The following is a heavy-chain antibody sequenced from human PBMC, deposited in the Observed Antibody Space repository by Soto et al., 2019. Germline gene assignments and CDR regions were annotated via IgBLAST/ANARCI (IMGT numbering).Heavy chain of an antibody. Sequence: QVQLVESGGGVVQTGGSLRLSCVASGFTFRNYGMHWVRQAPGQGLEWVAVIWYDGSQKYEAESVKGRFTISRDNYKNMLYLRRGNLRHEDTAVYYCATLRRGSGWYIDWWGQGPLVLVSS. D-gene: IGHD6-19*01. CDR1: GFTFRNYG. V-gene: IGHV3-33*01. J-gene: IGHJ4*02. CDR2: IWYDGSQK. CDR3: ATLRRGSGWYIDW.